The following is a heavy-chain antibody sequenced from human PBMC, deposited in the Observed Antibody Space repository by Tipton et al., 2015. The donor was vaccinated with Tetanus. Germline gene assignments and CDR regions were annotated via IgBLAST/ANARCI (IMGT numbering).Heavy chain of an antibody. CDR2: IIPSLGST. CDR3: ARGGSYLGIYYYYAMDV. Sequence: QSGPEVKKPGSSVKVSCKASGDTFSSYAISWMRQAPGQGFEWMGGIIPSLGSTTYAPKFQGRITITADEVTTTAYMEVSSLTSEDTAVFYCARGGSYLGIYYYYAMDVWGQGTTVTVSS. CDR1: GDTFSSYA. J-gene: IGHJ6*01. D-gene: IGHD1-26*01. V-gene: IGHV1-69*01.